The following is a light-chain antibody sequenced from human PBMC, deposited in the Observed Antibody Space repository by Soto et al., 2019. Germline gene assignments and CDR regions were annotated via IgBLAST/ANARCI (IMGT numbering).Light chain of an antibody. CDR2: VAS. J-gene: IGKJ1*01. Sequence: DIHMTQSPSTLSASVGGRVAITCRASQSISSWLAWYQQKAGKAPKLLIYVASSLQSGVPSRFSGSGSGTDFTLTISSLQPQDSATYYCQQSYSMPWTFGQGTKVDIK. CDR1: QSISSW. CDR3: QQSYSMPWT. V-gene: IGKV1-39*01.